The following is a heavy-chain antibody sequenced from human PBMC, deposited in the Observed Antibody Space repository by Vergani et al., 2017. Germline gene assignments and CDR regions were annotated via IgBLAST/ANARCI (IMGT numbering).Heavy chain of an antibody. CDR2: IYPDDSGT. CDR3: ARGPWYYDSSGYYHPFDD. D-gene: IGHD3-22*01. Sequence: EVQLVQSGAEVKKPGESLTISCTGSGFSFTTYWIGWVRQMPGKGLEWMWIIYPDDSGTRYSPSFQAQVTISADKSISTAYLQWSSLKASDTAMYYCARGPWYYDSSGYYHPFDDWGQGTLVTVSS. V-gene: IGHV5-51*01. J-gene: IGHJ4*02. CDR1: GFSFTTYW.